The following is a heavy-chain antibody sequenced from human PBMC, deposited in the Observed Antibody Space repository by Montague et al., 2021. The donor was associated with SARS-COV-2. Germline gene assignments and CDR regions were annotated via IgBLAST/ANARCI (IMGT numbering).Heavy chain of an antibody. J-gene: IGHJ4*02. D-gene: IGHD6-13*01. CDR3: ARDFGIAAAGKGDFDY. CDR2: IWYDGSNK. CDR1: GFTFSSYG. Sequence: FLRLSCAASGFTFSSYGMHWVRQAPGKGLEWVAVIWYDGSNKYYADSVKGRFTISRDNSKNTLYLQMNSLRAEDTAVYYCARDFGIAAAGKGDFDYWGQGTLVTVSS. V-gene: IGHV3-33*01.